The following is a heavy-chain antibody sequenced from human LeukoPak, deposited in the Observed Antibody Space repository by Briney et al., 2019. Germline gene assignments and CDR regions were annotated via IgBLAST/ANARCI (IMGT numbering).Heavy chain of an antibody. D-gene: IGHD1-7*01. CDR1: GFTFSSYE. CDR2: ISSSGSTI. CDR3: ARSFFQWNYGSCLDS. Sequence: GGSLRLSCAASGFTFSSYEMNWVRQAPGKGLEWVSYISSSGSTIYYADSVKGRFTISRDNAKNSLCLQMNSLRAEDTAVYSCARSFFQWNYGSCLDSWGQGTLVTVSS. V-gene: IGHV3-48*03. J-gene: IGHJ1*01.